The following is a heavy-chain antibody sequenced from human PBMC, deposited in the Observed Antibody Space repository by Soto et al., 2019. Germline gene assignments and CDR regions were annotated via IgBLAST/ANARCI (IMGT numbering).Heavy chain of an antibody. Sequence: GASVKVSCKASGYTFTSYAMHWVRQAPGQRLEWMGWINAYNGNTNYAQKLQGRVTMTTDTSTSTAYMELRSLRSDDTAVYYCARDSEYGDYGDYYYYGMDVWGQGTTVTVSS. CDR2: INAYNGNT. V-gene: IGHV1-18*01. J-gene: IGHJ6*02. CDR3: ARDSEYGDYGDYYYYGMDV. CDR1: GYTFTSYA. D-gene: IGHD4-17*01.